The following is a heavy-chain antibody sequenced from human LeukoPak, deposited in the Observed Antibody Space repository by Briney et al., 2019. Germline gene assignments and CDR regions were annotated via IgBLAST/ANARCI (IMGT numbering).Heavy chain of an antibody. J-gene: IGHJ4*02. CDR2: ISWDGGST. V-gene: IGHV3-43*01. D-gene: IGHD6-13*01. CDR3: AKDSAAAGTFDY. Sequence: PGGSLRLSCAASGVTFDDYAMHWARQAPGEGLEWVSLISWDGGSTYYADSVKGRFTISRDNSKNSLYLQLHSLRTEDTALYYCAKDSAAAGTFDYWGQGTLVTVSS. CDR1: GVTFDDYA.